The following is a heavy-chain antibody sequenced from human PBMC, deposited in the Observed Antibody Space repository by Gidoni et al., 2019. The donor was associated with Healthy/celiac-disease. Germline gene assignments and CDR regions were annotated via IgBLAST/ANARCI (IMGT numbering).Heavy chain of an antibody. CDR1: GGSIRSSSYY. Sequence: QLQLQESGPGLVKPSETLSLTCTVSGGSIRSSSYYWGWIRQPPGKGLEWIGSIYYSGSTYYNPSLKSRVTISVDTSKNQFSLKLSSVTAADTAVYYCARQYGGTGTDTFDYWGQGTLVTVSS. V-gene: IGHV4-39*01. D-gene: IGHD1-1*01. CDR3: ARQYGGTGTDTFDY. J-gene: IGHJ4*02. CDR2: IYYSGST.